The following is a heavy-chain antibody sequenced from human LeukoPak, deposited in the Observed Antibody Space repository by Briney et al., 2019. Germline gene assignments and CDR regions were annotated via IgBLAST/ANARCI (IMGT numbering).Heavy chain of an antibody. J-gene: IGHJ4*02. V-gene: IGHV5-51*01. CDR1: GYSFTSYW. Sequence: GESLKISCKGSGYSFTSYWIGWVRQMPGKGLEWMGIIYPGDSDTRYSPSFQGQVTISADKSISTAYLQWSSLKASDTAMYYCARQGIYYDSSGYYDGQIDYWGQGTLVTVSS. D-gene: IGHD3-22*01. CDR3: ARQGIYYDSSGYYDGQIDY. CDR2: IYPGDSDT.